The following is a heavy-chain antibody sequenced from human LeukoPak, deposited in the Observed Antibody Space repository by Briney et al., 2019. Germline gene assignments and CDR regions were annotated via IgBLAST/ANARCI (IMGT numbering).Heavy chain of an antibody. CDR3: AKDFYDSSGSRYDY. CDR1: GFAFSSYA. V-gene: IGHV3-23*01. CDR2: FDGGGGRT. D-gene: IGHD3-22*01. J-gene: IGHJ4*02. Sequence: GGSLRLSCTASGFAFSSYAMSWVRQAPGVGLEWVSAFDGGGGRTWHADSVRGRFTISRDNSKNTLFMQMNSLRAEDTAVYYCAKDFYDSSGSRYDYWGQGTLVTVSS.